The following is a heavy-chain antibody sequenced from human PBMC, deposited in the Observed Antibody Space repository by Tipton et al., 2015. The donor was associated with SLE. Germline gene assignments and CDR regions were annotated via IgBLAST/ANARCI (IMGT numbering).Heavy chain of an antibody. D-gene: IGHD3-10*01. V-gene: IGHV3-7*01. CDR3: ARDPGYYYGSGSHGDS. J-gene: IGHJ4*02. CDR1: GFTFSTYW. CDR2: IKQDGSEK. Sequence: SLRLSCAASGFTFSTYWMTWVRQAPEKGLEWVANIKQDGSEKYYVDSVKGRFTISRDNAKNSLYLQMNSLRAEDTAVYYCARDPGYYYGSGSHGDSWGQGTLVTVSS.